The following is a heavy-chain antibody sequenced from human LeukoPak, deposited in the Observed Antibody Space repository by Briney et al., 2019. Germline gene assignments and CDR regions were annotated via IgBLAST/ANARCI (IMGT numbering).Heavy chain of an antibody. CDR2: ISYTSRAR. Sequence: GGSLRLSXAASGFTFSSYNMNWVRQAPGKGLEWVSSISYTSRARYYADSVKGRFTISRDNVKNSLYLQMDSLRAEDTAVYYCARAYCSSTSCFGWGQGTLVTVSS. V-gene: IGHV3-48*01. J-gene: IGHJ4*02. CDR1: GFTFSSYN. D-gene: IGHD2-2*01. CDR3: ARAYCSSTSCFG.